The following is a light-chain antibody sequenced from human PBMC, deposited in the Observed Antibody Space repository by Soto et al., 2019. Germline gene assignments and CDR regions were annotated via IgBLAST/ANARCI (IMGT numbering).Light chain of an antibody. Sequence: QSLLAQPSSWSGSPGQSITISCTGTIDDVGAYNSVSWYQQLPHKAPQVILYKGTQRPSGVSSRFSGSTSGNAASLTISGLQADDEADYFCCSSAPESTYVFGTGTKVTVL. CDR2: KGT. V-gene: IGLV2-23*01. J-gene: IGLJ1*01. CDR3: CSSAPESTYV. CDR1: IDDVGAYNS.